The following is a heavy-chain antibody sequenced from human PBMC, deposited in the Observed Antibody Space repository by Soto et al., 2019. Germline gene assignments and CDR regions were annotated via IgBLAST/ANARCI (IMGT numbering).Heavy chain of an antibody. D-gene: IGHD2-2*01. CDR2: IYYSGST. CDR3: ARQSGSFVLVPAYYYYCMDV. V-gene: IGHV4-39*01. Sequence: PSETLSLTCTVSGGSISSSSYYWGWIRQPPGKGLEWIGSIYYSGSTYYNPSLKSRVTISVDTSKNQFSLKLSSVTAADTAVYYCARQSGSFVLVPAYYYYCMDVWGQATTVTVSS. CDR1: GGSISSSSYY. J-gene: IGHJ6*02.